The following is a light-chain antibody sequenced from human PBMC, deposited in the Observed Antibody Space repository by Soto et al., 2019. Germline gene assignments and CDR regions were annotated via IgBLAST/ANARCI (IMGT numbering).Light chain of an antibody. Sequence: EIVMTQSPATLSLSRGEGATLSCMGSQSVSSKLAWYQQKPRQAPRPLIYGASSRATGIPDRFSGSGSGTDFPITISRLEPEDFAVYYCQQYGSSPRFGQGTQVDIK. V-gene: IGKV3-20*01. CDR3: QQYGSSPR. J-gene: IGKJ1*01. CDR1: QSVSSK. CDR2: GAS.